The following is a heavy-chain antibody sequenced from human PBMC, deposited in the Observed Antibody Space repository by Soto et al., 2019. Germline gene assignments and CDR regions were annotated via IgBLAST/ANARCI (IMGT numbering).Heavy chain of an antibody. Sequence: QMQLQESGPGLVKPSGTLSLTCGVSSGSIGSGLWWNWVRQPPGKGLEWIGEIYHSGNTNYNASLKSRVTISVDESKNQFSQKLTSVTAADTAVYFCARAARLSPFDCWGQGILVTVSS. D-gene: IGHD6-6*01. CDR1: SGSIGSGLW. V-gene: IGHV4-4*02. J-gene: IGHJ4*02. CDR2: IYHSGNT. CDR3: ARAARLSPFDC.